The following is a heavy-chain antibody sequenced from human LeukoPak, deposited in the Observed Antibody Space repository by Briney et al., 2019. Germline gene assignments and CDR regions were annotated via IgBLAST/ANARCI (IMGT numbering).Heavy chain of an antibody. CDR3: AKNVNYDILTGRIDY. CDR2: ISGSGGST. J-gene: IGHJ4*02. D-gene: IGHD3-9*01. CDR1: GFTFSSYA. Sequence: GGSLRLSCAASGFTFSSYAMSWVRQAPGKGLEWVSAISGSGGSTYYPDSVEGRFTISRDNSKNTLYLQMNSLRAEDTAVYYCAKNVNYDILTGRIDYWGQGTLVTVSS. V-gene: IGHV3-23*01.